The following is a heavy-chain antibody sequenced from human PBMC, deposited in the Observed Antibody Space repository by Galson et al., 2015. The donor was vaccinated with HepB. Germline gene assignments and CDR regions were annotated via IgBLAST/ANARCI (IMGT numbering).Heavy chain of an antibody. V-gene: IGHV3-33*06. CDR3: AKGYCSGGSCSLPDY. Sequence: LRLSCAASGFTFSSYGMHWVRQAPGKGLEWVAVIWYDGSNEDYVDSVKGRFTISRDNSKNTLYLQMNSLRAEDTAVYYCAKGYCSGGSCSLPDYWGQGTLVTVSS. D-gene: IGHD2-15*01. J-gene: IGHJ4*02. CDR1: GFTFSSYG. CDR2: IWYDGSNE.